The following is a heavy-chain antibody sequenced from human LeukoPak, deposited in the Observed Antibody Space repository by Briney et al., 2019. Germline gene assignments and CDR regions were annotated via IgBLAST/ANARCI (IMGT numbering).Heavy chain of an antibody. V-gene: IGHV3-53*04. CDR2: IYSGGST. CDR1: GFTVSSNY. D-gene: IGHD6-19*01. CDR3: ARDRSVAGNYYGMDV. Sequence: GGSLRLSCAASGFTVSSNYMSWVRQAPGKGLEWVSVIYSGGSTYYADSVKGRFTISRHNSKNTLYLQMNSLRAEDTAVYYCARDRSVAGNYYGMDVWGQGTTVTVSS. J-gene: IGHJ6*02.